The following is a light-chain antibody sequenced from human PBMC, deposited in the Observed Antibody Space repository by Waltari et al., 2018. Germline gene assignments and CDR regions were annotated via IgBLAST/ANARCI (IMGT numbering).Light chain of an antibody. CDR1: SSDVGGPNY. Sequence: QSTLTQPASVSGSPGQSTTISCTGTSSDVGGPNYVSWYQQHPGKAPKLVLYDVSSRPSGVSNRFSGSKSGNTASLTIYGLQAEDEADYYCSSYTSSSTRVFGTGTRVTVL. CDR2: DVS. CDR3: SSYTSSSTRV. J-gene: IGLJ1*01. V-gene: IGLV2-14*03.